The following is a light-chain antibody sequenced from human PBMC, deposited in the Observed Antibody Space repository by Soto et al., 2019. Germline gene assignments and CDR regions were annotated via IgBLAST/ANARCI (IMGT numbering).Light chain of an antibody. V-gene: IGKV1-9*01. CDR2: AAS. Sequence: DIQLTQSPSFLSASVGDRVTITCRASQDISSYLAWYQQKPGEAPKFLIYAASTLRGGVPSRFSGSGSATEITLTTSSLQPEDFATYTCQGPNDYPLTFGQGTRLEIK. CDR1: QDISSY. CDR3: QGPNDYPLT. J-gene: IGKJ5*01.